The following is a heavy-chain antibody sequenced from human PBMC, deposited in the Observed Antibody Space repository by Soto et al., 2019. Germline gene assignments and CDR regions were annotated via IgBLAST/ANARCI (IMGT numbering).Heavy chain of an antibody. D-gene: IGHD3-22*01. CDR1: GFTFSTYT. Sequence: EVQLLESGGGLVQPGGSLRLSCAASGFTFSTYTMTWVRQAPGKGLEWVSSVVGSGESTYYADSVKGRFTISRDNSKNTLYVQMNSLRAEDTAIYYCAREGMNYYDSSGERSYGMDVWGQGTTVTVSS. CDR3: AREGMNYYDSSGERSYGMDV. V-gene: IGHV3-23*01. CDR2: VVGSGEST. J-gene: IGHJ6*02.